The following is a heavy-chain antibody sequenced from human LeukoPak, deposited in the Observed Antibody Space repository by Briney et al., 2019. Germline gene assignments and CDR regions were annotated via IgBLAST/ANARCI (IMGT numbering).Heavy chain of an antibody. D-gene: IGHD3-10*01. V-gene: IGHV3-30*02. Sequence: GGSLRLSCAASGFTFRSYAMHWVRQAPGKGLEWVAFIGYNGNNQYYADSVEGRFTISRDNSKNTLYLQMNSLKGDDTAVYYCAKDSAFYYIDVWGKGTTVIISS. CDR1: GFTFRSYA. J-gene: IGHJ6*03. CDR3: AKDSAFYYIDV. CDR2: IGYNGNNQ.